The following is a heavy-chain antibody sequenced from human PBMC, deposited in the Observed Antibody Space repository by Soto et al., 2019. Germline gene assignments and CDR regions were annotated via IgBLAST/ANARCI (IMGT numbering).Heavy chain of an antibody. J-gene: IGHJ4*02. CDR1: VFTFSSSE. D-gene: IGHD1-26*01. V-gene: IGHV3-48*03. CDR3: AREGSYATRDD. CDR2: ISSSGSTV. Sequence: PGGSMRLSCFASVFTFSSSEMNWVRLAPGKGLEWVSYISSSGSTVYHADPVEGRLTISRDNAKNSLFLQMNSLRAEDTALYYCAREGSYATRDDWGLGPLVTV.